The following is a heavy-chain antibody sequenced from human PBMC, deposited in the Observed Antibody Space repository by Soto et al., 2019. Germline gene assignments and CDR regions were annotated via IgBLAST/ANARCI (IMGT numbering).Heavy chain of an antibody. J-gene: IGHJ6*02. D-gene: IGHD6-13*01. Sequence: GGCLRLSCAASGFTFSSYAMSWVRQAPGKGLEWVSAISGSGGSTYYADSVKGRFTISRDNSKNTLYLQMNSLRAEDTAVYYCAKDHSSSWQYYYYYGMDVWGQGTTVTVSS. CDR3: AKDHSSSWQYYYYYGMDV. V-gene: IGHV3-23*01. CDR1: GFTFSSYA. CDR2: ISGSGGST.